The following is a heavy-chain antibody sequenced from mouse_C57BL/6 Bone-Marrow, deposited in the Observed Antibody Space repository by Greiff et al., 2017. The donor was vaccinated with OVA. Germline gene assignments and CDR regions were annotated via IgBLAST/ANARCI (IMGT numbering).Heavy chain of an antibody. D-gene: IGHD1-1*01. Sequence: DVKLVESGPGLVKPSQSLSLTCSVTGYSITSGYYWNWIRQFPGNKLEWMGYISYDGSNNYKPSLKNRISITRDTSKNQFFLKLNSVTTEDTATYYCSRDHITTVVPFDYWGQGTTLTVSS. CDR1: GYSITSGYY. V-gene: IGHV3-6*01. CDR3: SRDHITTVVPFDY. CDR2: ISYDGSN. J-gene: IGHJ2*01.